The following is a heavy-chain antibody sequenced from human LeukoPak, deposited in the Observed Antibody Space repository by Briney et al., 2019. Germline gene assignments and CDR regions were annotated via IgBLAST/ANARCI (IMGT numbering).Heavy chain of an antibody. J-gene: IGHJ4*02. CDR2: ISGSGGST. D-gene: IGHD1-26*01. CDR1: GFTFSSYA. V-gene: IGHV3-23*01. Sequence: GGSLRLSCAASGFTFSSYAMSWVRQAPGKGLEWVSAISGSGGSTYYADSVKGRFTISRDNSKNTLYLKMNSLRAEDTAVYYCAKGRASGSYYLVFDYWGQGTLVTVSS. CDR3: AKGRASGSYYLVFDY.